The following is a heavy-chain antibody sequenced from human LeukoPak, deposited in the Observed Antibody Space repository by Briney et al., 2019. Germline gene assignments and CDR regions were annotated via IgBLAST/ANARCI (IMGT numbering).Heavy chain of an antibody. CDR1: GGSFSGYY. V-gene: IGHV4-34*01. Sequence: SETLSLTCAVYGGSFSGYYWSWIRQPPGKGLEWIGEINHSGSTNYNPSLKSRVTISVDTSKNQFSLKLSSVAAADTAVYYCARGRRDSSSWYRKWFDPWGQGTLVTVSS. J-gene: IGHJ5*02. CDR3: ARGRRDSSSWYRKWFDP. CDR2: INHSGST. D-gene: IGHD6-13*01.